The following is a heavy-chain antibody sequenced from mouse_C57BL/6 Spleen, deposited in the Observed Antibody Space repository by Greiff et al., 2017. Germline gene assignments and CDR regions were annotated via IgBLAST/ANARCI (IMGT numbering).Heavy chain of an antibody. J-gene: IGHJ2*01. Sequence: QVQLQQPGAELVMPGASVKLSCKASGYTFTSYWMHWVKQRPGQGLEWIGEIDPSDSYTNYNQKFKGKSTLTVDKSSSPPYMQLSSLTSEDSAVYYCARRQLRLYFDDWGKGTTLTVSS. CDR2: IDPSDSYT. D-gene: IGHD3-2*02. CDR1: GYTFTSYW. V-gene: IGHV1-69*01. CDR3: ARRQLRLYFDD.